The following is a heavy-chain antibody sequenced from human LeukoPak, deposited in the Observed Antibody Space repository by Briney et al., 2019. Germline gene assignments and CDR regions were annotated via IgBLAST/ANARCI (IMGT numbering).Heavy chain of an antibody. Sequence: PSETLSLTCTVSGGSIRSSSYYWAWIRQPPGKGLEWIGSLYYSGRTYNNPSLKSRVTISVDTSKNQFSLKLSSVTAADTAVYFCARGVPYYFGSENYYPYYFDYWGQGTLVTVSS. D-gene: IGHD3-10*01. CDR3: ARGVPYYFGSENYYPYYFDY. CDR1: GGSIRSSSYY. CDR2: LYYSGRT. J-gene: IGHJ4*02. V-gene: IGHV4-39*07.